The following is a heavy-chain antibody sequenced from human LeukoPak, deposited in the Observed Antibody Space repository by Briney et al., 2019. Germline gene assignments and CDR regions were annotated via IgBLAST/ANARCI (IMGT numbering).Heavy chain of an antibody. V-gene: IGHV1-18*01. CDR1: GYTFTNYG. CDR3: ARTGYDSSGYYCKH. D-gene: IGHD3-22*01. J-gene: IGHJ1*01. Sequence: ASVKVSCQASGYTFTNYGISWVRQAPGQGLEWMGWISAYNGNTNYAQKLQDRVTMTTDTSTSTAYMELRSLRSDDTAVYYCARTGYDSSGYYCKHWGQGTLVTVSS. CDR2: ISAYNGNT.